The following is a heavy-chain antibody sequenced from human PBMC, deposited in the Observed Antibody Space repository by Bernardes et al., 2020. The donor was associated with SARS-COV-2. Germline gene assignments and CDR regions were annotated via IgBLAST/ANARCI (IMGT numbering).Heavy chain of an antibody. CDR1: GGSITSSSHY. Sequence: SETLSLTCNVSGGSITSSSHYWGWIRQPPGRGLEWLGSIYYTGSTNYSPSLMSRATISVETSKNQYSVKLTPVTAADTAVYYCASRRGGSWIQSGVKYFDRWGRGILVTVSP. D-gene: IGHD5-18*01. CDR2: IYYTGST. J-gene: IGHJ2*01. CDR3: ASRRGGSWIQSGVKYFDR. V-gene: IGHV4-39*01.